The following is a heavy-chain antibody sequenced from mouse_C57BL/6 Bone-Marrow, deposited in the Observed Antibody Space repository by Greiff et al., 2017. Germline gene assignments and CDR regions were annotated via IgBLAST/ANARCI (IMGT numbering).Heavy chain of an antibody. D-gene: IGHD1-1*01. Sequence: QVQLQQPGAELVKPGASVKLSCKASGYTFTSYWMQWVKQRPGQGLEWIGEIDPSDSYTNYNQKFKGKATLTVDPSSSTAYMQLSILTSEDSAVYDCEREGLLRYWYFDVWGTGTTVTVSS. CDR1: GYTFTSYW. CDR2: IDPSDSYT. V-gene: IGHV1-50*01. J-gene: IGHJ1*03. CDR3: EREGLLRYWYFDV.